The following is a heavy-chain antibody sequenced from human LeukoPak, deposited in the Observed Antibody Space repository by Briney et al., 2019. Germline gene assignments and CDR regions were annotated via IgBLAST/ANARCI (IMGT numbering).Heavy chain of an antibody. CDR3: VRKVEVGATTFDY. Sequence: PGGSLRLSCAASGFTFSSYWMHWVRQPPGKGLVWVSRINSDGTSTKYADFVKGRFTISRDNTKSTVHLQMTSLRAEDTAVYYCVRKVEVGATTFDYWGQGTLVTVSS. V-gene: IGHV3-74*03. CDR2: INSDGTST. D-gene: IGHD1-26*01. CDR1: GFTFSSYW. J-gene: IGHJ4*02.